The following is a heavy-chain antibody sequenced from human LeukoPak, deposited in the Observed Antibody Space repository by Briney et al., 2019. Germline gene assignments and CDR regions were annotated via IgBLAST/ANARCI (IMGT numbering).Heavy chain of an antibody. Sequence: GGSLRLSCAASGFTFSSYAMSWVRQAPGKGLEWVSAIRGSGGSTYYADSVKGRFTISRDNSKNTLYLQMNSLRAEDTAVYYCAKDGLGYCSSTSCYKDYWGQGTLVTVSS. V-gene: IGHV3-23*01. D-gene: IGHD2-2*02. J-gene: IGHJ4*02. CDR2: IRGSGGST. CDR3: AKDGLGYCSSTSCYKDY. CDR1: GFTFSSYA.